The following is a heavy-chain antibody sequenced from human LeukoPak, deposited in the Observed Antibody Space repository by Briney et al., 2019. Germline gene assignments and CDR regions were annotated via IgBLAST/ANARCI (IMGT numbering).Heavy chain of an antibody. D-gene: IGHD6-19*01. CDR2: INHSGST. J-gene: IGHJ5*02. Sequence: PSETLSLTCAVYGGSFSGYYWSWIRQPPGKGLEWIGEINHSGSTNYNPSLKSRVTISVDTSKNQFSLKLSSVTAADTAVYYCARVVAVETTNWFDPWGQGTLVTVSS. CDR3: ARVVAVETTNWFDP. V-gene: IGHV4-34*01. CDR1: GGSFSGYY.